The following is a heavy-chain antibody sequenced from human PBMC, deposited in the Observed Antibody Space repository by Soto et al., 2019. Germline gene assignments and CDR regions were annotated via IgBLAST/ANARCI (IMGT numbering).Heavy chain of an antibody. Sequence: PGGSLRLSCSASGFTFNNCAMHWVRQIPGKGLEYVSAISGDGDTIYYADSVKGRFTLSRDNSKNTLYLLVTSLRAEDTALYYCVKGGRTTVTEFDFWGQGTLVTVSS. CDR2: ISGDGDTI. CDR1: GFTFNNCA. D-gene: IGHD4-4*01. CDR3: VKGGRTTVTEFDF. V-gene: IGHV3-64D*06. J-gene: IGHJ4*02.